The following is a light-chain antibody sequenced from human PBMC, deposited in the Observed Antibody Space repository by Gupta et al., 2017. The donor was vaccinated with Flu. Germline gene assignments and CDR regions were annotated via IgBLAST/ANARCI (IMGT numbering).Light chain of an antibody. CDR2: KAS. CDR3: QQENSSSWT. J-gene: IGKJ1*01. CDR1: QSISSW. V-gene: IGKV1-5*03. Sequence: PSTLSASVGDRVTITCRASQSISSWLAWYQQKPGKAPKLLIYKASSVESGVPSRFSGSGSGTEFTLTISSLQPDDFATYYCQQENSSSWTFGQGTKVEMK.